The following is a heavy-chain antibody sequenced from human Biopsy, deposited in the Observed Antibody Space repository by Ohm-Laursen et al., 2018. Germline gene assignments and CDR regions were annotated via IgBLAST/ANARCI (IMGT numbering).Heavy chain of an antibody. J-gene: IGHJ4*02. D-gene: IGHD2-15*01. CDR1: GKTFSDYQ. Sequence: SETLSLTCAVFGKTFSDYQWSWIRQPPGKGLEWIGQINQAGTTNYNPSLKSRVSTSADASKYEFSLRLTSVTAADTAVYLCGNEVHGRDYWGLGAQVTVSS. V-gene: IGHV4-34*08. CDR2: INQAGTT. CDR3: GNEVHGRDY.